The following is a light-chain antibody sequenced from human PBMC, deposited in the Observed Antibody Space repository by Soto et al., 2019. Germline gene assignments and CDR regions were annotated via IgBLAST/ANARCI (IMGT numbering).Light chain of an antibody. CDR3: HQRSNWPPWT. CDR1: QSVSNY. J-gene: IGKJ1*01. Sequence: ENLFTHSPAPPSFSPGEKATPSRRASQSVSNYLAWYQQKPGQAPRLLIYDASNRATGIPARFSGGGSGTDFTLTISSLEPEDFAVYYCHQRSNWPPWTFGQGTKVDIK. V-gene: IGKV3-11*01. CDR2: DAS.